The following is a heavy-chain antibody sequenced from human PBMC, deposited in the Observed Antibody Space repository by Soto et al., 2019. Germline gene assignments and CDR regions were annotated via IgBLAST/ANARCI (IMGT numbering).Heavy chain of an antibody. Sequence: GESLKISCKGSGYSFTSYWIGWVRQMPGKGLEWMGIIYPGDSDTRYSPSFQGQVTISADKSISTAYLQWSSLKASDTAMYYCARLPIVVVPAALYYYYYMDVWGKGTTVTVSS. CDR3: ARLPIVVVPAALYYYYYMDV. J-gene: IGHJ6*03. D-gene: IGHD2-2*01. V-gene: IGHV5-51*01. CDR2: IYPGDSDT. CDR1: GYSFTSYW.